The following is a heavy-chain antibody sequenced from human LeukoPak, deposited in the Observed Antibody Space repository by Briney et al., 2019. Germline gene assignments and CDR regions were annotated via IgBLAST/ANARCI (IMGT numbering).Heavy chain of an antibody. V-gene: IGHV3-30*04. Sequence: GGSLRLSCAASGFTLSGYAMHWVRQAPGKGLEWVAIISFDGINEYYADSVKGRFTISRDNSKNTLYLQMNSLRTEDTAVYYCARDTSGNLWGQGTMVTVSS. CDR1: GFTLSGYA. CDR2: ISFDGINE. D-gene: IGHD1-26*01. J-gene: IGHJ3*01. CDR3: ARDTSGNL.